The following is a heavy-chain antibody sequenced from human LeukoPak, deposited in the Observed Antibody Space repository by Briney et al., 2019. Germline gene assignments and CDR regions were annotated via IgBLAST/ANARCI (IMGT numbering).Heavy chain of an antibody. CDR2: MNPNSGNT. J-gene: IGHJ5*02. CDR1: GYTFTSYD. CDR3: ARGTGSYYWFDP. V-gene: IGHV1-8*01. D-gene: IGHD3-10*01. Sequence: RASVKVSCKASGYTFTSYDINWVRQATGQGLEWMGWMNPNSGNTGYAQKFQGRVTMTRNTSISTAYMELSSLRSEDTAVYYRARGTGSYYWFDPWGQGTLVTVSS.